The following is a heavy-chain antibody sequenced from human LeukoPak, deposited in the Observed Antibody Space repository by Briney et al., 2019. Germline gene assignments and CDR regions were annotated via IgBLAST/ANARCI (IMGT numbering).Heavy chain of an antibody. V-gene: IGHV4-30-4*01. CDR3: ARDKLIAAAGTWFDP. CDR1: GGSISSGDYY. J-gene: IGHJ5*02. CDR2: IYYSGST. D-gene: IGHD6-13*01. Sequence: SETLSLTCTVSGGSISSGDYYWSWIRQPPGKGLEWIGYIYYSGSTYYNPSLKSRVTISVDTSKNQFSLKLSSVTAAGTAVYYCARDKLIAAAGTWFDPWGQGTLVTVSS.